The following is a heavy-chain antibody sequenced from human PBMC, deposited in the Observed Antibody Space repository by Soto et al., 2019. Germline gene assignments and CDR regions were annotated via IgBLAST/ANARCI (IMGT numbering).Heavy chain of an antibody. Sequence: AAVKVSCKASGYSFTSLDINWVRQTAGQGLEWMGWMEPSTGRTGYAQKFQGRVTMTRDTSINTAYMELTTLTSDDTAFYYCARGVSAGVDYWGQGTLVTVYS. D-gene: IGHD1-26*01. J-gene: IGHJ4*02. CDR1: GYSFTSLD. V-gene: IGHV1-8*01. CDR3: ARGVSAGVDY. CDR2: MEPSTGRT.